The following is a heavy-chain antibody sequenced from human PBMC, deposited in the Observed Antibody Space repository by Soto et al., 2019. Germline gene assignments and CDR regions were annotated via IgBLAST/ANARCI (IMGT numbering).Heavy chain of an antibody. D-gene: IGHD3-22*01. J-gene: IGHJ1*01. CDR2: IWYDGSNK. CDR3: VRGSDYDSSGDAEYFQH. CDR1: GFTFSSYG. Sequence: QVQLVESGGGVVQPGRSLRLSCAASGFTFSSYGMHWVRQAPGKGLEWVAVIWYDGSNKYYADSVKGRFTISRDNSKNTLYLQMNSLRAEDTAVYYCVRGSDYDSSGDAEYFQHWGQGTLVTVSS. V-gene: IGHV3-33*01.